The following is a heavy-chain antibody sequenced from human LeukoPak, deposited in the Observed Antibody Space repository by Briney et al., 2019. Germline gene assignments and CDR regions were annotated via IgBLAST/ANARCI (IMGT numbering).Heavy chain of an antibody. Sequence: PSETLSLTCTVSGYSISSGYYWGWIRQPPGKGLEWIGSIYHSGSTYYNPSLKSRVTISVDTSKNQFSLKLSSVTAADTAVYYCARVGYSTGYYFDYWGQGALVTVSS. CDR2: IYHSGST. CDR1: GYSISSGYY. D-gene: IGHD2-15*01. V-gene: IGHV4-38-2*02. J-gene: IGHJ4*02. CDR3: ARVGYSTGYYFDY.